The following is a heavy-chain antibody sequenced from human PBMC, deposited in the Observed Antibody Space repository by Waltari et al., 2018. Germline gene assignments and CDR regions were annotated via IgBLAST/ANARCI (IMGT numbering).Heavy chain of an antibody. CDR2: ITNGDGDT. Sequence: EVQLLESGGGLVQPGGSLRLSCAASGFTFSSHAMSWVRQAPGKGLERVSTITNGDGDTYYADSVKGRFTMSRDNSMNTLYLRMNSLRVEDTAIYYCARNQYWAFDYWGQGTLVTVSS. J-gene: IGHJ4*02. D-gene: IGHD2-15*01. V-gene: IGHV3-23*01. CDR1: GFTFSSHA. CDR3: ARNQYWAFDY.